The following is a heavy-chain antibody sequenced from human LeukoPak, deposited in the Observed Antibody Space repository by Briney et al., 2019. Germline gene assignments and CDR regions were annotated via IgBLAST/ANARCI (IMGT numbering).Heavy chain of an antibody. Sequence: SETLSLTCTVSSASINSSPYFWAWIRQSPGKGLEWIGSIYYSGSTYYNPSLKSRVTISVDTSKNQFSLKLSSVTAADTAVYYCARVYYDSSGYFTGEYYFDYWGQGTLVTVSS. V-gene: IGHV4-39*07. CDR3: ARVYYDSSGYFTGEYYFDY. CDR1: SASINSSPYF. CDR2: IYYSGST. J-gene: IGHJ4*02. D-gene: IGHD3-22*01.